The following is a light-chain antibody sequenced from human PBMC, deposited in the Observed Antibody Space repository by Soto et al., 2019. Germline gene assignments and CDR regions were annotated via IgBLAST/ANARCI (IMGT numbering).Light chain of an antibody. V-gene: IGKV3-11*01. J-gene: IGKJ5*01. CDR3: QHRSGSIS. Sequence: PGARATLSCRASQYVSRYLAWYRQKPGQAPRLLIYDTSNRATGIPARFSGSGSGTHFTLTISSPEPEDFTVCYCQHRSGSISFGQGTRLEIK. CDR2: DTS. CDR1: QYVSRY.